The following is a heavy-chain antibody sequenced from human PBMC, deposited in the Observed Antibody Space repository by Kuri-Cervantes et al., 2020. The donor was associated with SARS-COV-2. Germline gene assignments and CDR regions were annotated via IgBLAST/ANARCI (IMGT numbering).Heavy chain of an antibody. CDR3: ARPGGFLDV. Sequence: GSLRLSCAVSGYSISSGYYWGWIRQPPGKGLEWIGSIYHSGSTYYNPSLKSRVRLSLDTSKNQFSLTLTSVTAADTAVYYCARPGGFLDVWGKGTTVTVSS. CDR2: IYHSGST. D-gene: IGHD4-23*01. CDR1: GYSISSGYY. J-gene: IGHJ6*04. V-gene: IGHV4-38-2*01.